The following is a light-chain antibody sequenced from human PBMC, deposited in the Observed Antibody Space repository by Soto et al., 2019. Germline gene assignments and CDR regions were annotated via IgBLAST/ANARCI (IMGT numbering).Light chain of an antibody. CDR2: EVS. CDR1: SSDVGGYNY. J-gene: IGLJ2*01. CDR3: SSYAGSINLI. Sequence: QSALTQPPSASGSPGQSVTISCTGTSSDVGGYNYVSWYQQHPGKAPKLMIYEVSKRPSGVPDRFSASKSGNTASLTVSGLQAEDEADYYCSSYAGSINLIFGGGTKLSVL. V-gene: IGLV2-8*01.